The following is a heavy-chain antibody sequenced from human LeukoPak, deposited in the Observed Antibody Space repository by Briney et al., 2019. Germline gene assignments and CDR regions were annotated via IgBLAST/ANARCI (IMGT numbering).Heavy chain of an antibody. V-gene: IGHV3-53*01. CDR2: IYSGGST. CDR3: ARVGVVPAAIPDGFDI. CDR1: GFTVSSNY. D-gene: IGHD2-2*01. J-gene: IGHJ3*02. Sequence: GGSLKLSCAASGFTVSSNYMSWVRQAPGKGLEWVSVIYSGGSTYYADSVKGRFTISRDNSKNTLYLQMNSLTAEDTAVYYCARVGVVPAAIPDGFDIWGQGTMVTVSS.